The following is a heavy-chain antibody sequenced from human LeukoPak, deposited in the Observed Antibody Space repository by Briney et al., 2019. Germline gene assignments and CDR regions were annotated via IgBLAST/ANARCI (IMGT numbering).Heavy chain of an antibody. Sequence: LSLTCTVSGGSISIGGYYWSWVRQAPGKGLEWVSAISGSGGSTYYADSVKGRFTISRDNSKNTLYLQMNSLRAEDTAEYYCAKEPWDYGGNSVFDYWGQGTLVTVSS. J-gene: IGHJ4*02. D-gene: IGHD4-23*01. V-gene: IGHV3-23*01. CDR2: ISGSGGST. CDR1: GGSISIGGYY. CDR3: AKEPWDYGGNSVFDY.